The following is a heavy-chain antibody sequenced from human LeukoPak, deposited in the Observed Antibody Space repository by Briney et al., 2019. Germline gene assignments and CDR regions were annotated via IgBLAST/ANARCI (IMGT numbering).Heavy chain of an antibody. CDR2: IYYSGNT. CDR3: ARARDCSGGTCYQFNWFDL. D-gene: IGHD2-15*01. J-gene: IGHJ5*02. V-gene: IGHV4-31*03. CDR1: GGSISSGGYY. Sequence: PSETLSLTCTVSGGSISSGGYYWSWIRQHPGKGLEWIGYIYYSGNTYYYPSLKSRVTISVDTPKNQFSLKVTSVTAADTAAYYCARARDCSGGTCYQFNWFDLWGQGTLVTVSS.